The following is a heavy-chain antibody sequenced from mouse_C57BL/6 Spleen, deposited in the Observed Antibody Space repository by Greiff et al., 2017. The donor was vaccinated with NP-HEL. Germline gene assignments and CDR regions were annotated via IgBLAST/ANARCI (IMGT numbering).Heavy chain of an antibody. CDR1: GYTFTDYY. CDR3: ARSGWDFDY. J-gene: IGHJ2*01. V-gene: IGHV1-26*01. Sequence: VQLQQSGPELVKPGASVKISCKASGYTFTDYYMNWVKQSHGKSLEWIGDINPNNGGTSYNQKFKGKATLTVDKSSSTAYMELRSLTSEDSAVYCCARSGWDFDYWGQGTTLTVSS. D-gene: IGHD1-1*02. CDR2: INPNNGGT.